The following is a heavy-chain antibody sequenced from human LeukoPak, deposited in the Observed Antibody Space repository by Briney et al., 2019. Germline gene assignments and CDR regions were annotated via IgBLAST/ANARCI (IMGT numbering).Heavy chain of an antibody. Sequence: GASVKVSCKASGYTFTGYYMHWVRQAPGQGLEWMGWINPNSGGTNYAQKFQGRVTMTRDTSISTAYMELSSLRSEDTAVYYCASSTPSPYYDSSGYRYYFDYWGQGTLVTVSS. D-gene: IGHD3-22*01. J-gene: IGHJ4*02. CDR1: GYTFTGYY. V-gene: IGHV1-2*02. CDR3: ASSTPSPYYDSSGYRYYFDY. CDR2: INPNSGGT.